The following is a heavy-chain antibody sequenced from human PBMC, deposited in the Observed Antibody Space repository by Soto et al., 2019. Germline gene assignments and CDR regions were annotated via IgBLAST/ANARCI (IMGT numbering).Heavy chain of an antibody. CDR1: GFTFSSYA. D-gene: IGHD6-13*01. V-gene: IGHV3-23*01. CDR3: ARRGPGTYFDY. Sequence: EVQLLESGGGLVQPGGSLRLSCAASGFTFSSYAMNWVRQAPGKGLEWVSVVSGSGGSTYYADSVQGRFTISRDNSRNRLYRQMNSLRAGGTAIYYCARRGPGTYFDYWGQGTLVTVSS. J-gene: IGHJ4*02. CDR2: VSGSGGST.